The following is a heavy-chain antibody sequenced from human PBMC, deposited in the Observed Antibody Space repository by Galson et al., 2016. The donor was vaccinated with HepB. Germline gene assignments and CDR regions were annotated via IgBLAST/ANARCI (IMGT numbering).Heavy chain of an antibody. V-gene: IGHV3-48*02. J-gene: IGHJ4*02. D-gene: IGHD2-2*01. CDR1: GFSLSRYW. Sequence: SLRLSCAASGFSLSRYWMHWVRQAPGKGLEWVSYIGDTGSRIYYADSAKGRFTISRDNAKNSVYLQMNSLRDDDTAVYYCARDVSPYASPPDYWGQGTLVTVSS. CDR2: IGDTGSRI. CDR3: ARDVSPYASPPDY.